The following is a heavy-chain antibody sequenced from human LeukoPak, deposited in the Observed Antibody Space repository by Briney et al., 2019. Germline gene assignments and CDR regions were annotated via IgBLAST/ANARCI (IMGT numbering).Heavy chain of an antibody. D-gene: IGHD3-22*01. CDR3: AREGDSSGCYPLEY. V-gene: IGHV3-21*01. CDR2: ITGSGTYI. Sequence: GGSLRLSCAASGFTFRRYSMTWVRQAPGKGLEWVSTITGSGTYIYYAESVKGRFTISRDDAKNSLYLQMNTLGAEDTAVYYCAREGDSSGCYPLEYWGQGTLVTVSS. CDR1: GFTFRRYS. J-gene: IGHJ4*02.